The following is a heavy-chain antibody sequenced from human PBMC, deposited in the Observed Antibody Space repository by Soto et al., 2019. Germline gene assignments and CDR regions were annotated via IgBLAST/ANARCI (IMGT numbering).Heavy chain of an antibody. D-gene: IGHD4-17*01. CDR1: GYSFTSYW. Sequence: LKISCKGSGYSFTSYWIGWVRQMPGKGLEWMGIIYPGDSDTRYSPSFQGQVTISADKSISTAYLQWSSLKASDTAMYYCARRPTYGDYFGGAFDIWGQGTMVTVSS. CDR3: ARRPTYGDYFGGAFDI. CDR2: IYPGDSDT. V-gene: IGHV5-51*01. J-gene: IGHJ3*02.